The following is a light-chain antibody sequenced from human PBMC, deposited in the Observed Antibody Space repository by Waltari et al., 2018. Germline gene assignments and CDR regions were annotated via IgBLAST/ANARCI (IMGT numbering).Light chain of an antibody. J-gene: IGLJ3*02. CDR3: SSYTSGSTVV. Sequence: QSALSQPASVSGSPGQSIAISCTGTSSDVGGYNYVSWYQHQPGKAPKLMISDVTKRPSGVSDRFSGSKAGNPASLTLSGLQAADEADYYCSSYTSGSTVVFGGGTKLTVL. CDR1: SSDVGGYNY. CDR2: DVT. V-gene: IGLV2-14*03.